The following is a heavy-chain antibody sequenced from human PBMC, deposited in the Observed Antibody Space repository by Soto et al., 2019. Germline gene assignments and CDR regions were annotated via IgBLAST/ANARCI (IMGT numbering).Heavy chain of an antibody. J-gene: IGHJ4*02. CDR3: AKVDAYSYRTDH. D-gene: IGHD3-16*02. V-gene: IGHV3-23*04. Sequence: EVQLVETGGGLVPPGGSLRLSCAASGFTFSNSAMTWVRQALGKGPEWVSSIGRTNNTHYADSVKGRFAISRDNSQNTLYLQMNSLTAEDTAVYFCAKVDAYSYRTDHWGQGTLVTVSS. CDR2: SIGRTNNT. CDR1: GFTFSNSA.